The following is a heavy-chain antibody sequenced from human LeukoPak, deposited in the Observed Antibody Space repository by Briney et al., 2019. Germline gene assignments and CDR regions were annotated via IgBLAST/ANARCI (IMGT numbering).Heavy chain of an antibody. Sequence: GGSLRLSCAASGFTLSSYAMSWVRQAPGKGLEWVSAISGSGGSTYYADSVKGRFTISRDNSKNTLYLQMNSLRAEDTAVYYCATTSILTTVTTGDYWGQGTLVTVSS. J-gene: IGHJ4*02. CDR2: ISGSGGST. CDR3: ATTSILTTVTTGDY. V-gene: IGHV3-23*01. CDR1: GFTLSSYA. D-gene: IGHD4-17*01.